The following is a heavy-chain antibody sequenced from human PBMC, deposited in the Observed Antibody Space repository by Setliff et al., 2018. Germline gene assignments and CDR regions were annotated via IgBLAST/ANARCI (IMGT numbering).Heavy chain of an antibody. J-gene: IGHJ3*02. Sequence: RQAPGKGLEWVSAISGSGGSTYYADSVKGRFTISRDNSKNTLYLQMNSLRAEDTAVYYCAKETRITMIVVPHDAFDIWGQGTMVTVSS. V-gene: IGHV3-23*01. CDR2: ISGSGGST. D-gene: IGHD3-22*01. CDR3: AKETRITMIVVPHDAFDI.